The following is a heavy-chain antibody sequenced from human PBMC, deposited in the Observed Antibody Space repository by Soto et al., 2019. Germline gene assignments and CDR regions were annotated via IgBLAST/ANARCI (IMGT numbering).Heavy chain of an antibody. Sequence: SETLSLTCTVSGGSISSGGYYWSWIRQHPGKGLEWIGYIYYSGSTYYNPSLKNRVTISVDTSKNQFSLKLSSVTAADTAVYYCARGSYNWNYQCWFDPWGQGTLVTVSS. J-gene: IGHJ5*02. D-gene: IGHD1-7*01. CDR2: IYYSGST. CDR1: GGSISSGGYY. V-gene: IGHV4-31*03. CDR3: ARGSYNWNYQCWFDP.